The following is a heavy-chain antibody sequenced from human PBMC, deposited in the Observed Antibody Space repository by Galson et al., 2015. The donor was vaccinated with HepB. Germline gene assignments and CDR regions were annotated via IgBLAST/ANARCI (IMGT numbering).Heavy chain of an antibody. CDR3: ARAAGATIYY. CDR2: INPSGGST. D-gene: IGHD5-12*01. Sequence: SVTVSCKASGSTFTSYYMHWVRQAPGQGLEWMGIINPSGGSTSYAQKFQGRVTMTRDTSTSTVYMELSSLRSEDTAVYYCARAAGATIYYWGQGTLVTVSS. J-gene: IGHJ4*02. V-gene: IGHV1-46*01. CDR1: GSTFTSYY.